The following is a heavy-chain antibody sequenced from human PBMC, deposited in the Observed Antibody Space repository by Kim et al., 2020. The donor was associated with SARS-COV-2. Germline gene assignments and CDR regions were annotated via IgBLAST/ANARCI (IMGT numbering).Heavy chain of an antibody. J-gene: IGHJ4*02. V-gene: IGHV3-23*01. Sequence: YTDSVKCRFTISRDNSKNTLYLQRNSLRAEDTAVYYCAIVASKLRFLNFEYWGQGTLVTVSP. CDR3: AIVASKLRFLNFEY. D-gene: IGHD3-3*01.